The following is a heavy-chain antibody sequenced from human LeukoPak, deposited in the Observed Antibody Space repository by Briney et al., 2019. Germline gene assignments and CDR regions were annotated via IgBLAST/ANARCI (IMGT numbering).Heavy chain of an antibody. CDR1: GYSISSGYY. V-gene: IGHV4-38-2*01. Sequence: PSETLSLTCAVSGYSISSGYYWGWIRQPPGKGLEWIGSIYHSGSTYNNPSLKSRVTISVDTSKNQFSLKLSSVTAADTAVYYCAGPSTAMATSDFDYWGQGTLVTVSS. CDR2: IYHSGST. CDR3: AGPSTAMATSDFDY. J-gene: IGHJ4*02. D-gene: IGHD5-18*01.